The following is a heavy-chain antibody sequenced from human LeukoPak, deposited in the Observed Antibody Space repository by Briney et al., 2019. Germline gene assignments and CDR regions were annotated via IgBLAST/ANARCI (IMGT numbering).Heavy chain of an antibody. CDR2: IYTSGST. Sequence: SETLSLTCTVSGGSISSGGYYWSWIRQPTGKGLEWIGRIYTSGSTNYHPPRKSRVTMSVDTSKNQFSLKLSSVTAADTAVYYCARASLGYCSSTSCYTGGVDYYYYMDVWGKGTTVTVSS. J-gene: IGHJ6*03. V-gene: IGHV4-61*02. CDR3: ARASLGYCSSTSCYTGGVDYYYYMDV. D-gene: IGHD2-2*02. CDR1: GGSISSGGYY.